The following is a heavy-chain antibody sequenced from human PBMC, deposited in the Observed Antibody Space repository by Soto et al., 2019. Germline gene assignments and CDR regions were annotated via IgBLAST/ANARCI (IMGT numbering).Heavy chain of an antibody. J-gene: IGHJ6*02. Sequence: GESLKISFKGSGYSFTSYLICWVRQMPVKGLEWMGIIYPGDSDTRYSPSFQGQVTIAADKSISTAYLQWSSLKASDTAMYYCARHDVGTVAGWAYYYSGMDVGGQGTKV. D-gene: IGHD6-19*01. V-gene: IGHV5-51*01. CDR2: IYPGDSDT. CDR1: GYSFTSYL. CDR3: ARHDVGTVAGWAYYYSGMDV.